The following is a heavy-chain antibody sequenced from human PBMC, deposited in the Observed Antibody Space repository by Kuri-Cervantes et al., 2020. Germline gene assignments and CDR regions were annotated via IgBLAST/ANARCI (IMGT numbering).Heavy chain of an antibody. Sequence: GESLKISCAASGFTFSSYAMHWVRQAPGKGLEWVAVISYDGSNKYDADSVKGRFTISRDNSKNTLYLQMNSLRAEDTAVYYCARVGLTMIVVGPHGYAFDIWGQGTMVTVSS. CDR1: GFTFSSYA. V-gene: IGHV3-30-3*01. CDR3: ARVGLTMIVVGPHGYAFDI. J-gene: IGHJ3*02. CDR2: ISYDGSNK. D-gene: IGHD3-22*01.